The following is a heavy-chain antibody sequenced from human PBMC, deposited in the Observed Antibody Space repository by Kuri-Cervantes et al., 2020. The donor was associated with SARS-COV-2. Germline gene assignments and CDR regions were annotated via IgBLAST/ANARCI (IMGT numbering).Heavy chain of an antibody. CDR3: ARDYGDY. CDR2: IYTSGST. J-gene: IGHJ4*03. Sequence: SETLSLTCTVSGGSISSSSYYWSWIRQPAGKGLEWIGRIYTSGSTNYNPSLKSRVTMSVDTSKNQFSLKLSSVTAADTAVYYCARDYGDYWGQGTMVTVSS. V-gene: IGHV4-61*02. CDR1: GGSISSSSYY. D-gene: IGHD4-17*01.